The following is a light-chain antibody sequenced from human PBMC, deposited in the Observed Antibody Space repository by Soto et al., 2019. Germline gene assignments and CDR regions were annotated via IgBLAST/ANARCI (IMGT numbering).Light chain of an antibody. CDR1: QSVSSN. CDR3: QQYNKWPLT. V-gene: IGKV3-15*01. Sequence: EIVMTQSPATLSVSPGERATLSCRASQSVSSNLAWYQQKPGQAPRLLIYGASTRATGISARFSGSGSGTELNLTISSLQSEDFAVYYCQQYNKWPLTFGGGTKV. CDR2: GAS. J-gene: IGKJ4*01.